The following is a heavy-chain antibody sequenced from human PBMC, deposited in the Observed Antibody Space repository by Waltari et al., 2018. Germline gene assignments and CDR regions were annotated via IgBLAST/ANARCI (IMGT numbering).Heavy chain of an antibody. CDR2: ISSSSSTI. D-gene: IGHD3-3*01. CDR1: GFTFSSYS. J-gene: IGHJ6*03. Sequence: EVQLVESGGGLVQPGGSLRLSCAASGFTFSSYSMNWVRQAPGKGLEWVSYISSSSSTIYYADSVKGRFTISRDNAKNSLYLQMKSLRAEDTAVYYCARDKYDFWSGYYNPPGYMDVWGKGTTVTISS. V-gene: IGHV3-48*04. CDR3: ARDKYDFWSGYYNPPGYMDV.